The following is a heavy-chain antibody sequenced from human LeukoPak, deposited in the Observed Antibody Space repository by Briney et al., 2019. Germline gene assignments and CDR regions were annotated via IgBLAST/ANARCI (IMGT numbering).Heavy chain of an antibody. CDR1: GFTFSDTW. Sequence: PGGSLRLSCAASGFTFSDTWMHWARQAPGKGLMWVARINTDGSDAVYAGSVKGRFTISRDNTQNTLHLQMHSLRAEDTAMYYCARVYGGPFDLWGQGNLVTVSS. V-gene: IGHV3-74*01. CDR3: ARVYGGPFDL. J-gene: IGHJ4*02. D-gene: IGHD4-23*01. CDR2: INTDGSDA.